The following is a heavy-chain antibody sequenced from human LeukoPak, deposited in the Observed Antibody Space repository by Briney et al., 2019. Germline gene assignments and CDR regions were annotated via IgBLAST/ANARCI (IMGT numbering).Heavy chain of an antibody. CDR2: VYHSGST. CDR3: ASSAGALRRHDSSWQSYYYYGMDV. CDR1: GDSISSSYW. V-gene: IGHV4-4*02. Sequence: SETLSLTCAVSGDSISSSYWWPWVRQPPGKGLEGIGEVYHSGSTTYNPSLNSRFTFPVHKSNNQFSLTMSSVTAADTAVYYCASSAGALRRHDSSWQSYYYYGMDVWGQGTTVTVSS. D-gene: IGHD6-13*01. J-gene: IGHJ6*02.